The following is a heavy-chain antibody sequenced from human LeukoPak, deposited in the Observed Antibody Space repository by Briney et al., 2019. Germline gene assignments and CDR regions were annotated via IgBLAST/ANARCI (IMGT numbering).Heavy chain of an antibody. Sequence: ASVKVSCKTSGYTFTSYDINWVRQATGQGLEWMGWMNPNSGNTGYAQKFQGRVTITRNTSISTAYMELSSLRSEDTAVYYCARGQTNYDFWSGFNYYYYMDVWGKGTTVTVSS. CDR2: MNPNSGNT. D-gene: IGHD3-3*01. V-gene: IGHV1-8*03. J-gene: IGHJ6*03. CDR1: GYTFTSYD. CDR3: ARGQTNYDFWSGFNYYYYMDV.